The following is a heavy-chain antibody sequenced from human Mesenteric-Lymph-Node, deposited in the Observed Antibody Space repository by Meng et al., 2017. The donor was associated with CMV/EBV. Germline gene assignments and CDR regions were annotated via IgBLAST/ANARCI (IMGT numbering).Heavy chain of an antibody. CDR1: GYIFTGYY. D-gene: IGHD3-9*01. CDR2: INPNSGDT. J-gene: IGHJ3*02. V-gene: IGHV1-2*02. Sequence: ASVKVSCKTSGYIFTGYYVHWVRQAPGQGLEWMGWINPNSGDTEYTHRFQGRVTMTRDTSITTAYMELSRLRSDDTAVYYCARGQRETYYDILTGYYLPFDIWGQGTMVTVSS. CDR3: ARGQRETYYDILTGYYLPFDI.